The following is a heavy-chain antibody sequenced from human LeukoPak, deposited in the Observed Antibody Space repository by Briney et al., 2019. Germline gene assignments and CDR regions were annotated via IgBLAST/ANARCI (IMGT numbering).Heavy chain of an antibody. J-gene: IGHJ4*02. CDR1: GFTFSGYS. CDR2: ITSSGSSM. Sequence: PGGSLRLSCAGSGFTFSGYSLNWVRQAPGKGLEWVSSITSSGSSMYYADSVKGRFTISRDNSKNTLYLQMNSLRAEDTAVYYCAKDLSSSYYFDYWGQGTLVTVSS. V-gene: IGHV3-21*04. CDR3: AKDLSSSYYFDY. D-gene: IGHD6-13*01.